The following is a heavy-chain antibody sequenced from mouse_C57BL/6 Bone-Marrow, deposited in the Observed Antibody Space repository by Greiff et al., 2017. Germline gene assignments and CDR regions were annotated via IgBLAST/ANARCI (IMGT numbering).Heavy chain of an antibody. CDR1: GYTFTSYW. CDR2: IHPNSGST. CDR3: ARRGWLLKVDD. J-gene: IGHJ2*01. Sequence: QVQLQQPGAELVKPGASVKLSCKASGYTFTSYWMHWVKQRPGQGLEWIGMIHPNSGSTNYNEKFKSKATLTVDKSSSTAYMQLSSLTSEDSAVYYCARRGWLLKVDDWGQGTTRTVSS. D-gene: IGHD2-3*01. V-gene: IGHV1-64*01.